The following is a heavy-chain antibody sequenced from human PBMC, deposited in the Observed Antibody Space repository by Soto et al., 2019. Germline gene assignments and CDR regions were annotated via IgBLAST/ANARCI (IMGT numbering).Heavy chain of an antibody. D-gene: IGHD6-13*01. CDR1: GYTFTSYD. Sequence: QVQLVQSGAEVKKPGASVKVSCKASGYTFTSYDINWVRQATGQGLEWMGWMNPNSGNTGYAQKFQGRVTMTMNTSISTAYMALSSLRSEDTAVYYCSKGRSAAGTGWFDPWGQGTLVTVSS. CDR3: SKGRSAAGTGWFDP. J-gene: IGHJ5*02. V-gene: IGHV1-8*01. CDR2: MNPNSGNT.